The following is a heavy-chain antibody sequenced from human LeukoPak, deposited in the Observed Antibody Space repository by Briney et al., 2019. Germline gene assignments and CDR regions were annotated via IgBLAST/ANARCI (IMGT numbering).Heavy chain of an antibody. CDR2: MKPNSGNT. V-gene: IGHV1-8*03. CDR1: GYTFTTYE. J-gene: IGHJ4*02. Sequence: ASVKVSCKASGYTFTTYEINWVRQAAGQGLEWMGWMKPNSGNTGYAQKFQGRVSITRDTSINTAYMELSSLRSDDTALYYCAFSAAASTVFDYWGQGTLVSISS. D-gene: IGHD6-13*01. CDR3: AFSAAASTVFDY.